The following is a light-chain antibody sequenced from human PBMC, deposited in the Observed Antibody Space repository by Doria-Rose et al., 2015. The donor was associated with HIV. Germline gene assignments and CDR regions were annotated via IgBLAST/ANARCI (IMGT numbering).Light chain of an antibody. V-gene: IGKV1-9*01. CDR1: QGISRY. Sequence: TQSPSFLSASVGVRVTITCRASQGISRYLAWYQQKPGKAPTLLIFGVSTLQSGVPSRFSGSGSGTEFTLTISSLQPEDFATYCCQQFDSFPRTFGQGTKVELK. CDR2: GVS. J-gene: IGKJ1*01. CDR3: QQFDSFPRT.